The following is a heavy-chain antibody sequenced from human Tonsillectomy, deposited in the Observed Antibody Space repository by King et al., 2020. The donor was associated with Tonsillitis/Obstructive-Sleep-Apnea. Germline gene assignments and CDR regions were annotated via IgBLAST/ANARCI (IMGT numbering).Heavy chain of an antibody. V-gene: IGHV3-74*01. CDR3: ASRITIFGVATNWFDP. D-gene: IGHD3-3*01. Sequence: VQLVESGGGLVQPGGSLRLSCAASGFTFSSYWMHWVRQAPGKGLVWVSRINSDGSSTSYADSVKGRFTISRDNAKNTLYLQMNSLRAEDTAVYYCASRITIFGVATNWFDPWGQGTLVTVSS. CDR2: INSDGSST. CDR1: GFTFSSYW. J-gene: IGHJ5*02.